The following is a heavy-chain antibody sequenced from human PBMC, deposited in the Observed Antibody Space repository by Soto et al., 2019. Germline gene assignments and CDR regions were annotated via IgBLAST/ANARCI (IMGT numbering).Heavy chain of an antibody. CDR3: ARGYGRNFDS. Sequence: SETLSLTCTVSGGSVSSGSYYWSWIRQPPGKGLEWIGYIYYSGSTNYNPSLKSRVTISVDTSKNQFSLKLSSVTAADTAVYYCARGYGRNFDSWGQGVLVTVSS. D-gene: IGHD5-18*01. V-gene: IGHV4-61*01. CDR2: IYYSGST. J-gene: IGHJ4*02. CDR1: GGSVSSGSYY.